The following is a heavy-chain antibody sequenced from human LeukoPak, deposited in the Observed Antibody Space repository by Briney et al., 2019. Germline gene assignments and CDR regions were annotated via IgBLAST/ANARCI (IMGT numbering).Heavy chain of an antibody. CDR2: IYYSGST. CDR1: GGSISSGSYF. V-gene: IGHV4-39*01. Sequence: TSETLSLTCTVSGGSISSGSYFWGWIRQPPGKGLEWIGSIYYSGSTYYNPSLKSRVTISVDTSKNQFSLKLSSVTAADTAVYYCARRYSYSSLPDYWGQGTLVTVSS. D-gene: IGHD6-19*01. CDR3: ARRYSYSSLPDY. J-gene: IGHJ4*02.